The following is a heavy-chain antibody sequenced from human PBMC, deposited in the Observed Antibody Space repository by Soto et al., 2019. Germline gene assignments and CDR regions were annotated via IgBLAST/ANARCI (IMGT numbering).Heavy chain of an antibody. CDR3: ASSGNSGWYYNSFDP. D-gene: IGHD6-19*01. CDR2: IYYSGST. Sequence: QLQLQESGPGLVTPSETLSLTCTVSGGSISSSSYYWGWIRQPPGKGLEWIGSIYYSGSTYYNPSLKSRVTISLDTSKNQFSLKLSSVTAADTAVYYCASSGNSGWYYNSFDPWGQGTLVTVSS. J-gene: IGHJ5*02. CDR1: GGSISSSSYY. V-gene: IGHV4-39*01.